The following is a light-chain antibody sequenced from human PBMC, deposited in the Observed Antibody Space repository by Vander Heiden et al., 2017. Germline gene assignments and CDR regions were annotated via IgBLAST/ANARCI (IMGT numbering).Light chain of an antibody. J-gene: IGLJ2*01. CDR3: AAWDDNLNGVV. CDR2: SNN. Sequence: QSVLTQPPSASGPPGQRVTISCSGSSSNIGSNTVNWYQQLPGTAPKLLIYSNNQRPSGVPDRFSGSKSGTSASLAISGLQSEDEADYYCAAWDDNLNGVVFGGGTKLTVL. CDR1: SSNIGSNT. V-gene: IGLV1-44*01.